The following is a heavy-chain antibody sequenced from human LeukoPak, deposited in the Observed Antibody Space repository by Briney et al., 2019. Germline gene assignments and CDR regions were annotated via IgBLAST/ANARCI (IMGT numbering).Heavy chain of an antibody. CDR1: GGSISTYNW. J-gene: IGHJ4*02. D-gene: IGHD4-11*01. CDR3: AKTHSHFPPYFDY. V-gene: IGHV4-4*02. Sequence: SETLSLTCAVYGGSISTYNWWSWVRQPPGKGLEWIGEIFYSGSINYNPSLKSRVTLSLDKSKNQFSLQLSSVTAADTAMYYCAKTHSHFPPYFDYWGQGTLVIVSS. CDR2: IFYSGSI.